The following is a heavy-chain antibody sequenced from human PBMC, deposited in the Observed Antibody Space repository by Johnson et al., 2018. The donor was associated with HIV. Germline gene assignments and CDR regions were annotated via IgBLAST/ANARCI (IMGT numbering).Heavy chain of an antibody. CDR3: AKVGLYSGYEYDAFDI. CDR2: IRDDGSNK. J-gene: IGHJ3*02. D-gene: IGHD5-12*01. V-gene: IGHV3-30*02. Sequence: QVQLVESGGGVVQPGGSLRLSCAASGFTFSSYGMHWVRQAPGKGLEWVAFIRDDGSNKYYADSVKGRFTISRDNSKNTLYLQMNSLRAEDTAVYYCAKVGLYSGYEYDAFDIWGQGTMVTVSS. CDR1: GFTFSSYG.